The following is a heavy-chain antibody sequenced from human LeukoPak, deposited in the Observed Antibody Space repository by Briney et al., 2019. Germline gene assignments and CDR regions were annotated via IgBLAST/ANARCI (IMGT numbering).Heavy chain of an antibody. CDR1: GFTFSSYD. D-gene: IGHD5-12*01. J-gene: IGHJ4*02. CDR3: ARGCSGYACSTLFDY. CDR2: IGTAGDP. Sequence: GGSLRLSCAASGFTFSSYDMHWVRQATGKGLEWVSAIGTAGDPYYPGSVKGRFTISRENAKNSLYLQMNSLRAGDTAVYYCARGCSGYACSTLFDYWGQGTLVTVSS. V-gene: IGHV3-13*05.